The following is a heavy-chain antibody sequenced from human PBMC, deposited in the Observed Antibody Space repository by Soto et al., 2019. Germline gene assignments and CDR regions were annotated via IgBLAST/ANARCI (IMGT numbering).Heavy chain of an antibody. Sequence: XLNVCRKVSLESSPSYYMNWVLQAPGQGLEWMGWINPNSGGTNYAQKLQGRVTMTRDTSISTAYMELRRLRSDDTAVYYCESGPVGATTYFDSWGQGTLVTVPS. CDR1: LESSPSYY. CDR2: INPNSGGT. D-gene: IGHD1-26*01. J-gene: IGHJ4*02. V-gene: IGHV1-2*02. CDR3: ESGPVGATTYFDS.